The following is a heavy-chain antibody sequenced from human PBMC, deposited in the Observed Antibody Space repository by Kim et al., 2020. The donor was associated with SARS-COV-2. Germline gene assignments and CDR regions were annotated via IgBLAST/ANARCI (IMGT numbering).Heavy chain of an antibody. V-gene: IGHV1-2*02. CDR3: ARDRGYYGSGSPLVAFVI. J-gene: IGHJ3*02. D-gene: IGHD3-10*01. Sequence: ASVKVSCKASGYTFTGYYMHWVRQAPGQGLEWMGWINPNSGGTNYAQKFQGRVTMTRDTSISTAYMELSRLRSDDTAVYYCARDRGYYGSGSPLVAFVIWGQGRMVTVSS. CDR2: INPNSGGT. CDR1: GYTFTGYY.